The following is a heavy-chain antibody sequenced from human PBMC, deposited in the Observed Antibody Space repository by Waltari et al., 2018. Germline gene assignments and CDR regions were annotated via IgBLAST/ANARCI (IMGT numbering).Heavy chain of an antibody. CDR1: GSTVSSKY. V-gene: IGHV3-66*01. CDR3: AGSLGGLDH. J-gene: IGHJ4*02. Sequence: EVQLSESGGDLVQPGGSLRLACAASGSTVSSKYMSWGRQAPGKGLEWVASIDAGNATYYADPVRGRFTISRDSSKNTLFLQMNNLRGEDTAVYFCAGSLGGLDHWGQGTLVTVSS. CDR2: IDAGNAT. D-gene: IGHD3-16*01.